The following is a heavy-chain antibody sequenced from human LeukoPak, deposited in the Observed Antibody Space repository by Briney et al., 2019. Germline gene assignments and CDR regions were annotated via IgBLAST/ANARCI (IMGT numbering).Heavy chain of an antibody. J-gene: IGHJ4*02. V-gene: IGHV3-30-3*01. CDR2: ISYDGSNK. CDR1: GFTFSSYA. CDR3: ARLSTEGSSWPFDY. Sequence: PGGSLRLSCAASGFTFSSYAMHWVRQAPGKGLEWVAVISYDGSNKYYADSVKGRFTISRDNSKNTLYLQMNSLRAEDTAVYYCARLSTEGSSWPFDYWGQGTLVTVSS. D-gene: IGHD6-13*01.